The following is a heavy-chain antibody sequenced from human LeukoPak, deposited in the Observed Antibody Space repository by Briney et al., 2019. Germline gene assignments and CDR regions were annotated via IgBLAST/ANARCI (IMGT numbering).Heavy chain of an antibody. J-gene: IGHJ2*01. D-gene: IGHD5-18*01. V-gene: IGHV4-59*01. CDR3: ARGTARLQL. CDR1: GGSISSYY. CDR2: IYYSGST. Sequence: SETLSLTCSVSGGSISSYYWSWIRQPPGKGLEWIGYIYYSGSTNYNPSLKSRVTMSVDTSKNQFSLKLSSVTAADTAVYYCARGTARLQLWGRGTLVTVSS.